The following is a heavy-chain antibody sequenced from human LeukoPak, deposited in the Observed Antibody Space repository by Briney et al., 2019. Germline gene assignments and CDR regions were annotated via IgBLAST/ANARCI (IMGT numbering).Heavy chain of an antibody. CDR2: TSSSDAGK. J-gene: IGHJ4*02. CDR1: GFSLSSYA. D-gene: IGHD3-3*01. Sequence: GGSLRLSCTGSGFSLSSYALSRVRRAPGKGLEWVSATSSSDAGKYYADSVRGRFTISRDNSRNTMYLQMNSLRVEDAAVYYCAKAPVTSCRGAFCYPFDSWGQGTLVTLSS. V-gene: IGHV3-23*01. CDR3: AKAPVTSCRGAFCYPFDS.